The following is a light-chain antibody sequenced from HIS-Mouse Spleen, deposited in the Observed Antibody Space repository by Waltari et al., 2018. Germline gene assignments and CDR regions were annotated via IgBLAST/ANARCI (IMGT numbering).Light chain of an antibody. CDR1: SSDVGGYNY. J-gene: IGLJ2*01. Sequence: QSALTQPASVSGSPGQSITISCTGTSSDVGGYNYFSWYQQHPGKSPKLMIYDVSNRPSGVSNRFSGSKSGNTASLTISGLQAEDEADYYCSSYTSSSTVFGGGTKLTVL. CDR2: DVS. V-gene: IGLV2-14*03. CDR3: SSYTSSSTV.